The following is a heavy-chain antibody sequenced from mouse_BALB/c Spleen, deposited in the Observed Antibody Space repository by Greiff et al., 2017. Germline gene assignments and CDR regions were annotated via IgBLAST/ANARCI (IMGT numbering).Heavy chain of an antibody. CDR2: IYPGNSDT. Sequence: VQLQQSGAELVKPGASVKLSCKASGYTFTSYWMHWVKQRPGQGLEWIGAIYPGNSDTSYNQKFKGKAKLTAVTSTSTAYMELSSLTNEDSAVYYCTGSGGNYERVGFAYWGQGTLVTVSA. CDR1: GYTFTSYW. CDR3: TGSGGNYERVGFAY. V-gene: IGHV1-5*01. D-gene: IGHD2-1*01. J-gene: IGHJ3*01.